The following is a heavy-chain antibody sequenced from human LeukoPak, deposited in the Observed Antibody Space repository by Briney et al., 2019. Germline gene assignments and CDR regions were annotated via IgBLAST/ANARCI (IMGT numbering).Heavy chain of an antibody. CDR3: ARTRFLEWFHQAGWFDP. V-gene: IGHV4-61*08. CDR2: IYYSGST. Sequence: SQTLSLTCTVSGGSISSGDYYWSWIRQPPGKGLEWIGYIYYSGSTNYNPSLKSRVTISVDTSKNQFSLKLSSVTAADTAVYYCARTRFLEWFHQAGWFDPWGQGTLVTVSS. D-gene: IGHD3-3*01. CDR1: GGSISSGDYY. J-gene: IGHJ5*02.